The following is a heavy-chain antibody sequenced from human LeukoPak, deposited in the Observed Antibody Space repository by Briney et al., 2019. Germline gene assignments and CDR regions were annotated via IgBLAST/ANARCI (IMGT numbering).Heavy chain of an antibody. J-gene: IGHJ4*02. CDR1: GGSFSGYY. D-gene: IGHD1-14*01. Sequence: PSETLSLTCAVYGGSFSGYYWSWIRQPPGKGLEWIGEINHSGSTNYNPSLKSRVTISVDTSKNQFSLKPSSVTAADTAVYYCARHVNYGSRKRRQTNRFDYWGQGTLVTVSS. CDR3: ARHVNYGSRKRRQTNRFDY. CDR2: INHSGST. V-gene: IGHV4-34*01.